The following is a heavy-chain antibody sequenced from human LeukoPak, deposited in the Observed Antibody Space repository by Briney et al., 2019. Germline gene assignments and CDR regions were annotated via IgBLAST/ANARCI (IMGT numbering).Heavy chain of an antibody. Sequence: ASVKVSCKASGYTFTSYGISWVRQAPGQGLELMGLISAYNGNTNYAQKLQGRVTMTTDTSTSTAYMELRSLRSDDTAVYYCARVAGYSGYDPYFDYWGQGTLVTVSS. CDR2: ISAYNGNT. J-gene: IGHJ4*02. CDR3: ARVAGYSGYDPYFDY. CDR1: GYTFTSYG. D-gene: IGHD5-12*01. V-gene: IGHV1-18*01.